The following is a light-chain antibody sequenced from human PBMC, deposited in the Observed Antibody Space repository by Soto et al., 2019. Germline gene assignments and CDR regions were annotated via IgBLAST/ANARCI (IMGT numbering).Light chain of an antibody. Sequence: SCELTQPPSVSVSPGQTASITCSGDKLGDKYAYWYQQKPGQSPVLVIYQDSKRPSGIPERFSGSNSGNTATLTISGTQAMDEADYYCQVWDSSTVVFGGGTKLTVL. CDR1: KLGDKY. J-gene: IGLJ2*01. V-gene: IGLV3-1*01. CDR2: QDS. CDR3: QVWDSSTVV.